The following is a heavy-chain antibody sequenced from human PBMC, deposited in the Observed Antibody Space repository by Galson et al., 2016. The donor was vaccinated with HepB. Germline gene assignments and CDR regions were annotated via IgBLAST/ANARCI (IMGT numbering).Heavy chain of an antibody. CDR1: GFTFSRYG. J-gene: IGHJ4*02. CDR2: IWYDGTNK. V-gene: IGHV3-33*01. CDR3: AREGTNIAVAATAFDY. D-gene: IGHD6-19*01. Sequence: SLRLSCAASGFTFSRYGMHWVRQAPGEGLESVALIWYDGTNKFYADSVKGRFTISRDNSKNALSLQMNSLRAEDTAVYYCAREGTNIAVAATAFDYWGQGTLVTVSS.